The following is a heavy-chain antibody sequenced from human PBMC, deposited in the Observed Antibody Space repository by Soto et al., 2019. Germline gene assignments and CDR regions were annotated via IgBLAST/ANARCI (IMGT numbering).Heavy chain of an antibody. CDR3: ARWVGGSMFDNSGKYDS. Sequence: QVQLVESRGGVVQPGRTLRHTCAAAGFTFSSNGMHWVRQPPGKGLEWVALIAYDGSKTYYGDSVRGRFTISRDNSENMLFLQMNSLRAEDTAVYYCARWVGGSMFDNSGKYDSWGQGTLVTVSS. CDR1: GFTFSSNG. J-gene: IGHJ5*01. D-gene: IGHD3-22*01. CDR2: IAYDGSKT. V-gene: IGHV3-30*03.